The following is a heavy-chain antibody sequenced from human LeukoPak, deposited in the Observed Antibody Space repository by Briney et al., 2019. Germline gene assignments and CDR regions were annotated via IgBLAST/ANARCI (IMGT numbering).Heavy chain of an antibody. J-gene: IGHJ6*04. V-gene: IGHV3-30*18. CDR3: AKSDLGYCSGGSCYSYGMDV. D-gene: IGHD2-15*01. Sequence: GGSLRLPCAASGFTFSSYGMHWVRQAPGKGLEWVTVISYDGSNKYYADSVKGRFTISRDNSKNTLYLQMNSLRAEDTAVYYCAKSDLGYCSGGSCYSYGMDVWGKGTTVTVSS. CDR2: ISYDGSNK. CDR1: GFTFSSYG.